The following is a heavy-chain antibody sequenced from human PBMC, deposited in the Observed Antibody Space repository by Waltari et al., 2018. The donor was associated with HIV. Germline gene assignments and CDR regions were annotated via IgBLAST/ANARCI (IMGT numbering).Heavy chain of an antibody. CDR2: MNSDGTTR. J-gene: IGHJ3*02. CDR1: GFTFHTYW. V-gene: IGHV3-74*03. Sequence: EVQLVESGGGLVQPGGYLRLSCAASGFTFHTYWMHWLRQVPGKGLVWVSRMNSDGTTRKYADSVKGRFTISRDNAKNTLYVEMNSLRADDTAVYYCASSGVYAHDAFKIWGQGTKVIVSS. D-gene: IGHD2-15*01. CDR3: ASSGVYAHDAFKI.